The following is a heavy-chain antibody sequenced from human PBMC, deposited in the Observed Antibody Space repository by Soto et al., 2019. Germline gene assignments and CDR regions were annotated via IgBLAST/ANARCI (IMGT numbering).Heavy chain of an antibody. Sequence: PGGSLRLSCAASGFTFSSYWMHWVRQAPGKGLVWVSRINSDGSSTSYADSVKGRFTISRDNAKNTLYLQMNSLRAEDTAVYYCARQESMNPLLYDYICGSYRYRLDYWGQGTLVTVSS. CDR1: GFTFSSYW. V-gene: IGHV3-74*01. J-gene: IGHJ4*02. CDR2: INSDGSST. D-gene: IGHD3-16*02. CDR3: ARQESMNPLLYDYICGSYRYRLDY.